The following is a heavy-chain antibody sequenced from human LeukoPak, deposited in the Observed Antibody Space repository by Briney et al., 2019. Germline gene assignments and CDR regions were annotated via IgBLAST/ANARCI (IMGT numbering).Heavy chain of an antibody. CDR1: GYSISSGYY. CDR3: ARHTLYGVESWFDP. J-gene: IGHJ5*02. Sequence: SETLSLTCAVSGYSISSGYYWGWIRQPPGKGLEWIGSIYHSGSTYYNPSLKSRVTISVDTSKNQFSLKLISVTAADTAVYYCARHTLYGVESWFDPWGQGTLVTVSS. V-gene: IGHV4-38-2*01. CDR2: IYHSGST. D-gene: IGHD3-16*01.